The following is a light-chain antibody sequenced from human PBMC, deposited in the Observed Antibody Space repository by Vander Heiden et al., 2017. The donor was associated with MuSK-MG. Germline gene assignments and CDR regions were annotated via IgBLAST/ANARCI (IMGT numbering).Light chain of an antibody. CDR1: QSLLHSNAYNY. V-gene: IGKV2-28*01. J-gene: IGKJ1*01. CDR2: LGS. CDR3: RQVLQTPVT. Sequence: DIVMTQSPLSLPVTPGEPASISCRSSQSLLHSNAYNYLDWYLQKPGQSPQLLIYLGSNRASGVPDRFSGSGSGTDFTLKISRVEAEDVGVCYCRQVLQTPVTFGQGTKVEIK.